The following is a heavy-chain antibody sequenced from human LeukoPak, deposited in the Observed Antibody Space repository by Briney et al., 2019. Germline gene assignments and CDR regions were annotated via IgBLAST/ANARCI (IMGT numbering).Heavy chain of an antibody. V-gene: IGHV3-30*03. CDR1: GFTFRSYG. Sequence: GSLRLSFAASGFTFRSYGMQLVRQAPGKGLEWVAVISYDGSNKHYADSVKGRFTISRDNSKNTLYLQMNSLRAEDTAVYYCLRGDRRDYWGQGTLVTVSS. J-gene: IGHJ4*02. CDR3: LRGDRRDY. CDR2: ISYDGSNK.